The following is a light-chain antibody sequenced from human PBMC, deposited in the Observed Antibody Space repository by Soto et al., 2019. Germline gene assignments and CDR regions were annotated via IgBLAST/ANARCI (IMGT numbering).Light chain of an antibody. V-gene: IGLV1-40*01. J-gene: IGLJ3*02. CDR2: GNS. CDR1: SSNIGAGYD. CDR3: QSYDSSLSIWV. Sequence: QSVLTQPPSVSGAPGQRVTISCTGSSSNIGAGYDVHWYQQLPGTAPKLLIYGNSDRPSGVPDRFSGSKSGTSASLVITGLQAEDEADYYCQSYDSSLSIWVFGGGTKLTVL.